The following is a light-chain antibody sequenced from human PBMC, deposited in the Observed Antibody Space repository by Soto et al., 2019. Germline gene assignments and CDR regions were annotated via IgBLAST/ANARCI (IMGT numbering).Light chain of an antibody. CDR2: DAS. CDR3: QHYGTSAL. J-gene: IGKJ3*01. Sequence: EIVLTQSPGTLSLSPGERATLSCRASQSVSSGYLAWYQQKPGQAPRLLIYDASRATGIPDRFSASGSGTDFTLTITRLEPEDFAVYYCQHYGTSALFGPGTKVDI. CDR1: QSVSSGY. V-gene: IGKV3-20*01.